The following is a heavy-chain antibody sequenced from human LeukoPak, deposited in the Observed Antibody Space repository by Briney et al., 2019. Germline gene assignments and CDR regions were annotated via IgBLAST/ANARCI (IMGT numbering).Heavy chain of an antibody. V-gene: IGHV3-7*01. Sequence: GGSLRLSCAASGFTFSSYWMSWVRQVPGKGLEWVAHIKQDGSEKYYVDSVKGRFTISRDNTKNSLYLQMNSLRVEDTALYYCARDRVTYWGQGTLVTVSS. CDR2: IKQDGSEK. D-gene: IGHD2-21*02. CDR3: ARDRVTY. J-gene: IGHJ4*02. CDR1: GFTFSSYW.